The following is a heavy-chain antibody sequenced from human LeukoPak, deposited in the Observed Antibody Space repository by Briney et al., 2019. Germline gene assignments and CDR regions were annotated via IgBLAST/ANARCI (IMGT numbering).Heavy chain of an antibody. CDR1: GFTFSSYG. V-gene: IGHV3-30*18. CDR2: ISYDGSNK. D-gene: IGHD2-2*01. CDR3: AKALPRYCSSTSCYPQLFDY. Sequence: PGRSLRLSCAASGFTFSSYGMHWVRQAPGKGLEWVAVISYDGSNKYYADSVKGRFTISRDNFKNTLYLQMNSLRAEDTAVYYCAKALPRYCSSTSCYPQLFDYWGQGTLVTVSS. J-gene: IGHJ4*02.